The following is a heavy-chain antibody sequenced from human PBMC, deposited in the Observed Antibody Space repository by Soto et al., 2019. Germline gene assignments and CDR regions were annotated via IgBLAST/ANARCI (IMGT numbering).Heavy chain of an antibody. CDR2: IDSSGEK. D-gene: IGHD6-19*01. CDR3: ARRHLAVAVSPWFDP. CDR1: GLSITDSEMG. J-gene: IGHJ5*02. V-gene: IGHV2-26*01. Sequence: QVTLKESGPVLVKPTETLTLRCTVSGLSITDSEMGVSWIRQPRGQPLEWLAHIDSSGEKSYRTFLKSRLALSKDTSKSQIVLTMTNMDPADTATYYCARRHLAVAVSPWFDPWGQGIPVTVSS.